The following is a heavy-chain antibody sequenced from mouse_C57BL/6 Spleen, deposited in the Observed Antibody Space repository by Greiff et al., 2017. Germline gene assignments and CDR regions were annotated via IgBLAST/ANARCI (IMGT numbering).Heavy chain of an antibody. CDR1: GFTFSDYG. V-gene: IGHV5-17*01. Sequence: EVQVVESGGGLVKPGGSLKLSCAASGFTFSDYGMHWVRQAPEKGLEWVAYISSGSSTIYYADTVKGRFTISRDNAKNTLFLQMTSLRSEDTAMYYCARPGNWDRGYFDGWGTGTTVTVSS. J-gene: IGHJ1*02. CDR3: ARPGNWDRGYFDG. CDR2: ISSGSSTI. D-gene: IGHD4-1*02.